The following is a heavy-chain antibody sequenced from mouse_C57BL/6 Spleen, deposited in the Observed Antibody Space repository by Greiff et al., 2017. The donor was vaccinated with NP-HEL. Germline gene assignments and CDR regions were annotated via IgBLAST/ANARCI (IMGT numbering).Heavy chain of an antibody. J-gene: IGHJ2*01. D-gene: IGHD1-1*01. CDR1: GYTFTSYW. CDR2: IHPSSGST. V-gene: IGHV1-64*01. CDR3: ASGSWDD. Sequence: QVQLKQPGAELVKPGASVKLSCKASGYTFTSYWMPWVRQRPGQGLEWIGMIHPSSGSTNYNEKFKSKATLTVDKSSSTAYMQLSSLTSEDSAVYYWASGSWDDWGQGTTLTVSS.